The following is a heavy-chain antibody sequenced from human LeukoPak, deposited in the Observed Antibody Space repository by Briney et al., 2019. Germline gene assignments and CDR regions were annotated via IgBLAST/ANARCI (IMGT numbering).Heavy chain of an antibody. J-gene: IGHJ3*02. CDR2: MNPNSGNT. CDR3: ARAGWYELPRYAFDI. V-gene: IGHV1-8*01. Sequence: ASVTVSCKASGYTFTSYDINWVRQAPGQGLEWMGWMNPNSGNTGYAQKFQGRVTMTRNTSISTAYMELSSLRSDDTAVYYCARAGWYELPRYAFDIWGQGTMVTVSS. D-gene: IGHD6-19*01. CDR1: GYTFTSYD.